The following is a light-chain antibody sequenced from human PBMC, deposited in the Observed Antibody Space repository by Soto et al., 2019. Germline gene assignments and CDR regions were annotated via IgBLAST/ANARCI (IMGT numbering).Light chain of an antibody. CDR3: QQYGRPPRAT. CDR2: EAY. CDR1: QRVNSKY. J-gene: IGKJ5*01. V-gene: IGKV3-20*01. Sequence: DSVLTQSPFTLSFSPRYQATLPCSAIQRVNSKYIAWYQVKPGQAPRLLIYEAYSRATGIPDRFSGGGSGTDFTLSISKVEPEDFAVYYCQQYGRPPRATFGQGTRLEIK.